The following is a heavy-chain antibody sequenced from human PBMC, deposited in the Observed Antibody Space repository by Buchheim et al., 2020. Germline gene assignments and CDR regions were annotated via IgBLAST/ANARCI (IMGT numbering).Heavy chain of an antibody. Sequence: EVQLVESGGGLVQPGGSLRLSCAASGFTFSSYWMHWVRQAPGKGLVWVSRINSDGSSTSYADSVKGRFTISRDNAKNTLYLQMNGLRAEDTAVYYCARDRDGGIAAAGGSWFDPWGQGTL. J-gene: IGHJ5*02. CDR3: ARDRDGGIAAAGGSWFDP. D-gene: IGHD6-13*01. CDR2: INSDGSST. V-gene: IGHV3-74*01. CDR1: GFTFSSYW.